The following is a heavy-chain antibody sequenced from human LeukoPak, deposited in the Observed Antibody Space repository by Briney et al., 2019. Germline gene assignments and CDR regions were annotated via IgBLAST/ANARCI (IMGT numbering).Heavy chain of an antibody. V-gene: IGHV4-4*07. J-gene: IGHJ4*02. CDR3: ARTNSSGWYLFDH. CDR1: GASISSYY. CDR2: IYTSGST. Sequence: SETLSLTCTVSGASISSYYWSWIRQPAGKGLEWIGRIYTSGSTNYNPSLKSRVTISVDTSKNQFSLKLSSVTAADTAVYYCARTNSSGWYLFDHWGQGTLVTVSS. D-gene: IGHD6-19*01.